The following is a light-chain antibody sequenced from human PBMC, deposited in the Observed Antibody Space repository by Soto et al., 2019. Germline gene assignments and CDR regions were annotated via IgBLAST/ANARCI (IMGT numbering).Light chain of an antibody. V-gene: IGKV1-39*01. CDR1: QSISSY. Sequence: DIQMTQSPSSLSASVGDRVTITCRASQSISSYLNWYQQKPGKAPKLLIYAASSLQSGVPSRFSGSGSGTDFTLTISSLQPEDFATYYCLSGHSRPFGGGTKVDI. CDR2: AAS. CDR3: LSGHSRP. J-gene: IGKJ4*01.